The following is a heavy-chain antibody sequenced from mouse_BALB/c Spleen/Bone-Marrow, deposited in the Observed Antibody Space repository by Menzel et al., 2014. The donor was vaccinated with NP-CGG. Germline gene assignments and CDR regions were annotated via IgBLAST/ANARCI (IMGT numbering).Heavy chain of an antibody. D-gene: IGHD4-1*02. J-gene: IGHJ1*01. Sequence: EVKLQESGPGLVKPSQSLSLTCSVTGFSITSDYYWYWIRQFPGDKLEWMDYIPYDGSTNYNPSLKNRLSITRDTSKNQFFLKLNSVTPEDTATYYCARATGTYFDVWGAGTSVTVSS. CDR2: IPYDGST. CDR3: ARATGTYFDV. V-gene: IGHV3-6*02. CDR1: GFSITSDYY.